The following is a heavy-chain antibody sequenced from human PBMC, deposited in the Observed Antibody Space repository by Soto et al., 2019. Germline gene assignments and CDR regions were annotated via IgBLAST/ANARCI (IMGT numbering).Heavy chain of an antibody. CDR1: GFTLSSYA. Sequence: GGSLRLSCAASGFTLSSYAMSWVRQAPGKGLEWVSTFSGTGGYTYYADSVKGRFTISRDNSKSTLYLQMNSLRAEDTALYYCAKDKSGTTAFDIWGQGTMVTVSS. CDR2: FSGTGGYT. V-gene: IGHV3-23*01. J-gene: IGHJ3*02. CDR3: AKDKSGTTAFDI. D-gene: IGHD1-1*01.